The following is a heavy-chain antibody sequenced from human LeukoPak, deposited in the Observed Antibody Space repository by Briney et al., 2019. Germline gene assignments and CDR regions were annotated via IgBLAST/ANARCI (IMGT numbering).Heavy chain of an antibody. Sequence: GGSLRLSCAASGSTFSSYGMHWVRQAPGKGLEWVAVIWYDGSNKYYADSVKGRFTISRDNSKNTLYLQMNSLRAEDTAVYYCAKGLGEDSSGPLVDYWGQGTLVTVSS. CDR1: GSTFSSYG. V-gene: IGHV3-33*06. CDR2: IWYDGSNK. D-gene: IGHD3-22*01. J-gene: IGHJ4*02. CDR3: AKGLGEDSSGPLVDY.